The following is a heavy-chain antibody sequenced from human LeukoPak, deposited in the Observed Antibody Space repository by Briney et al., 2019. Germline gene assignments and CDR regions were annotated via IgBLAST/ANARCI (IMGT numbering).Heavy chain of an antibody. J-gene: IGHJ6*03. D-gene: IGHD6-19*01. CDR1: GFTFSSYG. Sequence: PGGSLRLSCAASGFTFSSYGMHWVRQAPGKGLEWVAVISYDGSNKYYADSVKGRFTISRDNSKNTLYLQMNSLRAEDTAVYYCARGAVAGLLYYYYMDVWGKGTTVTVSS. CDR2: ISYDGSNK. CDR3: ARGAVAGLLYYYYMDV. V-gene: IGHV3-30*19.